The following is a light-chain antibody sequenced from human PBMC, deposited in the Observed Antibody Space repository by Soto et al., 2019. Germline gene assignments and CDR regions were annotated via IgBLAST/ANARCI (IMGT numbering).Light chain of an antibody. J-gene: IGKJ1*01. CDR2: DAS. V-gene: IGKV3-20*01. CDR3: KHYGRSPPSWT. CDR1: QSVSSNY. Sequence: EIVLTQSPGTLSLSPGARATLSCRASQSVSSNYLAWYQQKPGQPPRLLISDASSRATGIPDRFSGSWSGTDFTLTISGLGPEDFAVYYCKHYGRSPPSWTFGQGTKVEIK.